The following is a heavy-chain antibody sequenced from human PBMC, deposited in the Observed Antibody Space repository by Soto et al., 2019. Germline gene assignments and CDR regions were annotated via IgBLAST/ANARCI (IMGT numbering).Heavy chain of an antibody. D-gene: IGHD6-13*01. CDR3: ARERGGSSSWPFDY. CDR1: GFTFSSYS. CDR2: ISSSSSYI. V-gene: IGHV3-21*01. J-gene: IGHJ4*02. Sequence: GSLRLSCAASGFTFSSYSMNWVRQAPGKGLEWVSSISSSSSYIYYADSVKGRFTISRDNAKNSLYLQMNSLRAEDTAVYYCARERGGSSSWPFDYWGQGTLVTVSS.